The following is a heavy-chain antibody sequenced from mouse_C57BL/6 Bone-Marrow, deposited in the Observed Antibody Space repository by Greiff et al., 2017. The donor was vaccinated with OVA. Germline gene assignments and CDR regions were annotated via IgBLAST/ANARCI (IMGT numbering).Heavy chain of an antibody. J-gene: IGHJ1*03. Sequence: EVHLVESEGGLVQPGSSMKLSCTASGFTFSDYYMAWVRQVPEKGLEWVANINYDGSSTYYLDSLKSRFIISRDNAKNILYLQMSSLKSEDTATYYCARGGDQGYFDVWGTGTTVTVSS. CDR2: INYDGSST. V-gene: IGHV5-16*01. D-gene: IGHD3-2*02. CDR3: ARGGDQGYFDV. CDR1: GFTFSDYY.